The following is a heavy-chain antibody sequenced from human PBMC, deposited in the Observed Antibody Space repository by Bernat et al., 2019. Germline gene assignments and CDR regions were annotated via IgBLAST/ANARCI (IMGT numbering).Heavy chain of an antibody. Sequence: QLQLQESGPGLVKPSETLSLTCTVSGISITSSSSYWGWIRQPPGKRLEWIGAIYYSGTTYYNPSLKSRVTMSVDASRNQFSLKVNALTAADTAVYYCARHLRQSGNTPDYWGQGTLVTVSS. V-gene: IGHV4-39*01. CDR3: ARHLRQSGNTPDY. D-gene: IGHD5-12*01. CDR2: IYYSGTT. J-gene: IGHJ4*02. CDR1: GISITSSSSY.